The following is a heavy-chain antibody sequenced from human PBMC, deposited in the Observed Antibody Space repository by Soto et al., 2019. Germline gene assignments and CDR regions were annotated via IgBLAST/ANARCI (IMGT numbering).Heavy chain of an antibody. V-gene: IGHV4-61*01. D-gene: IGHD5-18*01. Sequence: PSETLSLTCTVSGGSVSSGSYYWSWIRQPPGKGVEWIGYIYYSGSTNYNPSLKSRVTISVDTSKNQFSLKLSSVTAADTAVYYCARGLGRGYSYGYVDYWGQGTLVTVSS. CDR2: IYYSGST. J-gene: IGHJ4*02. CDR3: ARGLGRGYSYGYVDY. CDR1: GGSVSSGSYY.